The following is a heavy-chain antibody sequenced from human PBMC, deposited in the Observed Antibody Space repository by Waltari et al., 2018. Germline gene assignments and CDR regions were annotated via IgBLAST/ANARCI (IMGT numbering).Heavy chain of an antibody. V-gene: IGHV1-18*04. J-gene: IGHJ4*02. D-gene: IGHD5-12*01. CDR3: ARDRLRWLHSGSDQ. CDR1: GYQFVSYG. CDR2: ISPYNGNT. Sequence: VQLVQSGADVKKPGASVKVSCKASGYQFVSYGISWVRQAPGQGLEWMGWISPYNGNTIYAQNVQGRVFMTADTSTDTAYMELTSLRSDDTAVYYCARDRLRWLHSGSDQWGQGTLVTVSS.